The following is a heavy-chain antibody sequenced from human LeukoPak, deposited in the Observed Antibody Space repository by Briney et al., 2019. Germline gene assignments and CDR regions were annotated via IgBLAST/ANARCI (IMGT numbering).Heavy chain of an antibody. CDR2: ISSSSSTI. J-gene: IGHJ6*03. Sequence: GGSLRLSCAASGFTFSSYSMNWVRQAPGKGLEWVSYISSSSSTIYYADSVKGRFTIPRDNAKNSLYLQMNSLRAEDTAVYYCARDRWYGGGYYYYMDVWGKGTTVTVSS. CDR1: GFTFSSYS. D-gene: IGHD2-15*01. V-gene: IGHV3-48*01. CDR3: ARDRWYGGGYYYYMDV.